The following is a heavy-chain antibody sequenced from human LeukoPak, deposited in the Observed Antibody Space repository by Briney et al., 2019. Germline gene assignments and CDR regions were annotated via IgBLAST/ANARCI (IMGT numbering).Heavy chain of an antibody. D-gene: IGHD3-22*01. Sequence: PSETLSLTCTVSGASINNNFWTWIGQPPGKGLEWIVYIYSSGSANYNPSLKSRVIISGDTSKNQISLNLTSVTAADTAVYFCARHRDYYDTWGHGTLVTVSS. V-gene: IGHV4-59*08. J-gene: IGHJ4*01. CDR2: IYSSGSA. CDR1: GASINNNF. CDR3: ARHRDYYDT.